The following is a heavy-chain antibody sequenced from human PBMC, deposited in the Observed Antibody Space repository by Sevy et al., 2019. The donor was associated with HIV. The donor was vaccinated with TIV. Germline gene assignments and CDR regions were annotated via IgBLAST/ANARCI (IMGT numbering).Heavy chain of an antibody. J-gene: IGHJ3*02. CDR1: GYTFTGYY. D-gene: IGHD3-10*01. V-gene: IGHV1-2*02. Sequence: ASVKVSCKASGYTFTGYYMHWVRQAPGQGLEWMGWINPNSGGTNYAQKFQGRVTRTRDTSISTAYMELSRLRSEETAVYYCARDLGKYYYGSGSYKEHAFDIWGQGTMVTVSS. CDR3: ARDLGKYYYGSGSYKEHAFDI. CDR2: INPNSGGT.